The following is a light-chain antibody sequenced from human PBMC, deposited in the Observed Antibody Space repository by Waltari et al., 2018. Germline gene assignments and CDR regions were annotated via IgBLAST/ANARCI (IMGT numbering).Light chain of an antibody. V-gene: IGKV1-5*03. J-gene: IGKJ1*01. CDR3: RQHNSNSPWT. CDR1: QFISSW. Sequence: DIQMTQSPSTLPASVGDRVTITCRASQFISSWVAWYQQKTGKAPKLLIYKASTLESGVASRFIGSGYATEFTLTISSLQPDDFATYHCRQHNSNSPWTFGQGTKVEVK. CDR2: KAS.